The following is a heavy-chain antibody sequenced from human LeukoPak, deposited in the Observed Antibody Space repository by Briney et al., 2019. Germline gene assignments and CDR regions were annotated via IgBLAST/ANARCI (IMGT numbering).Heavy chain of an antibody. CDR2: ISGSGGST. J-gene: IGHJ4*02. CDR3: ARDGCSSTSCYNGWEKLTPFDY. CDR1: GFTFSSYA. D-gene: IGHD2-2*02. Sequence: GGSLRLSCAASGFTFSSYAMSWVRQAPGKGLEWVSAISGSGGSTYYADSVKGRFTISRDNSKNTLYLQMNSLRAEDTAVYYCARDGCSSTSCYNGWEKLTPFDYWGQGTLVTVSS. V-gene: IGHV3-23*01.